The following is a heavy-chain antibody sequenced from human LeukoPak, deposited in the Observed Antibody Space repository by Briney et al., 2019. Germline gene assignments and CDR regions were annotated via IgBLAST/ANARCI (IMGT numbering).Heavy chain of an antibody. J-gene: IGHJ5*02. CDR1: GFPFGSYW. CDR3: ARGPPVTTLFRPYNWFDP. D-gene: IGHD4-17*01. V-gene: IGHV3-74*01. CDR2: VISDGSST. Sequence: GGSDSPSCAPSGFPFGSYWAHCVRHAAGKGRGWVSLVISDGSSTSYADSVKGRFTISRDNAKNTLYLQMNSLRAEDTAVYYCARGPPVTTLFRPYNWFDPWGQGTVVTVSS.